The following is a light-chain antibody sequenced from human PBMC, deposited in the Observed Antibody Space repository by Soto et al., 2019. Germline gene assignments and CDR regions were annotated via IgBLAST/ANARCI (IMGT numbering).Light chain of an antibody. Sequence: QSVLTQPRSVSGSPGQSVTISCTGTSSDVGGYNYVSWYQQHPGKAPKLMIYDVSERPSGVPDRFSASKSGNTASLTISGLQAEDVADYYCCSYAGSFTHVLFGGGKKVTV. CDR3: CSYAGSFTHVL. CDR2: DVS. V-gene: IGLV2-11*01. CDR1: SSDVGGYNY. J-gene: IGLJ2*01.